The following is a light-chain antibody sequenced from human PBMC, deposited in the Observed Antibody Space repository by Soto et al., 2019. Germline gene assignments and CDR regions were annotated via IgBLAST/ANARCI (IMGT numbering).Light chain of an antibody. Sequence: QSALTPPSSLSGSPGQTITISCSGTRSDIGGYNYVSWYQHHPGKAPKLMIYEVNTRPSGVSDRFSGSKSGNTASLTISGLQAEDEADYYCRSYTSSSTYVFGSGTKVTVL. CDR3: RSYTSSSTYV. CDR2: EVN. V-gene: IGLV2-14*01. J-gene: IGLJ1*01. CDR1: RSDIGGYNY.